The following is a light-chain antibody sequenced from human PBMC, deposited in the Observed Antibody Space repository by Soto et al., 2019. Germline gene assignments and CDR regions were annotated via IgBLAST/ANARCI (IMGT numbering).Light chain of an antibody. J-gene: IGLJ1*01. Sequence: QSVLTRTSSLSGSPGQSISISCTGTSSDVGSYNLVSWYQQHPGKAPKVMIYEGSKRPSGVSNRFSGSKSGNTASLTISGLQAEDEADYYCCSYAGTSTYVFGTGTKVTVL. CDR1: SSDVGSYNL. CDR2: EGS. V-gene: IGLV2-23*01. CDR3: CSYAGTSTYV.